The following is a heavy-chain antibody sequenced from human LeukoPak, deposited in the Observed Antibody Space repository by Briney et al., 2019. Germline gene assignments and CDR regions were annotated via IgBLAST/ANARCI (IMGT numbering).Heavy chain of an antibody. CDR3: AKVGEGLFDI. V-gene: IGHV3-23*01. Sequence: GGSLRLSCAASGFTFSSYDMSWVRQAPGKGLEWFSAISGSGGSTYYADSVKGRFTVSRDNSKNTLYLQMNSLRADDTAVYYCAKVGEGLFDIWGQGTMVTVSS. D-gene: IGHD3-10*01. J-gene: IGHJ3*02. CDR1: GFTFSSYD. CDR2: ISGSGGST.